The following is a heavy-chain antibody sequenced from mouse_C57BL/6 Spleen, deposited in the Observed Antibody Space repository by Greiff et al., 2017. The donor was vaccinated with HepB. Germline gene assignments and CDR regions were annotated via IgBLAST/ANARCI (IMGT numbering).Heavy chain of an antibody. V-gene: IGHV2-6*03. Sequence: VQLQQSGPGLVAPSQSLSITCTVSGFSLTSYGVHWVRQPPGKGLEWLVVIWSDGSTTYNSALKSRLSISKDNSKSQVFLKMNSLQTDDTAMYYCARLRTDYYAMDYWGQGTSVTVSS. J-gene: IGHJ4*01. CDR1: GFSLTSYG. D-gene: IGHD4-1*01. CDR3: ARLRTDYYAMDY. CDR2: IWSDGST.